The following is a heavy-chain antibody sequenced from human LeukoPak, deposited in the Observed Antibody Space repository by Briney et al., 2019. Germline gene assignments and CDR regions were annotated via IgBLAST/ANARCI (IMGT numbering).Heavy chain of an antibody. CDR1: GFTFSSYG. CDR3: ARDLLALYDSSGFAGAFDI. Sequence: GGSLRLSCAASGFTFSSYGMSWVRQAPGKGLEWVSDISLSGDNMFYADSVKGRFTIYRDNAKNSMHLLMNSLRAEDTAVYYCARDLLALYDSSGFAGAFDIWGQGTMVTVSS. J-gene: IGHJ3*02. V-gene: IGHV3-21*01. D-gene: IGHD3-22*01. CDR2: ISLSGDNM.